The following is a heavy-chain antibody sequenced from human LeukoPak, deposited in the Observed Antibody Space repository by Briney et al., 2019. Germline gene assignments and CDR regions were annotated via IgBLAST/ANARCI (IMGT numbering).Heavy chain of an antibody. V-gene: IGHV3-48*03. D-gene: IGHD3-22*01. J-gene: IGHJ4*02. CDR3: ARSRLNDY. Sequence: PGGSLRLSCAAPGFTFSSYEMNWVRQAPGKGLEWVSCISGSGSAKYYADSVKGRFTISRDNAKNSLFLQMNSLRAEDTAVYYCARSRLNDYWGQGTLVTVSS. CDR1: GFTFSSYE. CDR2: ISGSGSAK.